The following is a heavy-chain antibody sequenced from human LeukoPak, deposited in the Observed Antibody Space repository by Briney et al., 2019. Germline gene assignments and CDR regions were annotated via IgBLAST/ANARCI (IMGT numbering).Heavy chain of an antibody. D-gene: IGHD3-3*01. CDR3: ARVSGTLFAVVIPGYRYYYGMAV. CDR2: INPNSGGT. Sequence: ASVKASCKASGYTFTGYYMHWVRQAPGQGLEWMGRINPNSGGTNYAQKFQGRVTMTRDTSIGTAYMELSRLRSDDTAVYYCARVSGTLFAVVIPGYRYYYGMAVWGPGTTVTVSS. J-gene: IGHJ6*02. V-gene: IGHV1-2*06. CDR1: GYTFTGYY.